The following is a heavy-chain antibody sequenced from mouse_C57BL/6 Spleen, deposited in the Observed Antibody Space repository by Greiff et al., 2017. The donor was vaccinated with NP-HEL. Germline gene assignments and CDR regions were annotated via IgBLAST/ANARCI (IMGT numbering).Heavy chain of an antibody. CDR2: IWSGGST. CDR1: GFSLTSYG. J-gene: IGHJ4*01. D-gene: IGHD2-5*01. Sequence: VQLQQSGPGLVQPSQSLSITCTVSGFSLTSYGVHWVRQSPGQGLEWLGVIWSGGSTAYNAAFISRLSISKDNSKSQVFFKMNSLQADDTAIYYCARSYAYYSNYVGAMDYWGQGTSVTVSS. V-gene: IGHV2-2*01. CDR3: ARSYAYYSNYVGAMDY.